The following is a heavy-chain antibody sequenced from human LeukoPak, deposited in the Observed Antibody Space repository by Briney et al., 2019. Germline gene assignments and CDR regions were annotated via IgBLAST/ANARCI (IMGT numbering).Heavy chain of an antibody. CDR3: ARESPGDSHGSDV. J-gene: IGHJ6*02. V-gene: IGHV3-66*01. CDR1: GLSVTGNY. Sequence: GGSLRLSCAASGLSVTGNYMNWVRQAPGKGLDWVSIVYSGGVAFYADSVKGRFMISRDSSTNTVHLQMNSLRDNDTAVYYCARESPGDSHGSDVWGQGTTVVVSS. CDR2: VYSGGVA. D-gene: IGHD7-27*01.